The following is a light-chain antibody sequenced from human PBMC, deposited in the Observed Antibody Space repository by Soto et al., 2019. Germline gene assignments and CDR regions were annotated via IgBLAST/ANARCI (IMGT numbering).Light chain of an antibody. CDR3: AAWDDGLTGRFV. Sequence: QSALTQPPSASGTPGQRVTISCSGSSSNIGTNSVNCYQHLPGTAPKLLIYNNNLRPSGVPDRFSGSKSDTSASLAIGGLKSEDEADYYCAAWDDGLTGRFVFGTGTKVTVL. V-gene: IGLV1-44*01. CDR1: SSNIGTNS. J-gene: IGLJ1*01. CDR2: NNN.